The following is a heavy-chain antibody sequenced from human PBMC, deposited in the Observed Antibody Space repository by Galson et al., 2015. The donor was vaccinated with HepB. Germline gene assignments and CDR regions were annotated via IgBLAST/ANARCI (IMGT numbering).Heavy chain of an antibody. V-gene: IGHV3-48*01. D-gene: IGHD1-20*01. CDR2: ISSSSSTI. CDR3: ARDRGGNWPNWFDP. CDR1: GFTFSSYA. J-gene: IGHJ5*02. Sequence: SLRLSCAASGFTFSSYAMNWVRQAPGKGLEWVSYISSSSSTIYYADSVKGRFTISRDNAKNSLYLQMNSLRAEDTAVYYCARDRGGNWPNWFDPWGQGTLVTVSS.